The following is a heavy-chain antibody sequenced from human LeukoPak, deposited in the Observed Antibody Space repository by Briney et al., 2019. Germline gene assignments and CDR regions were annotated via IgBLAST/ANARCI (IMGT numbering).Heavy chain of an antibody. Sequence: SETLSLTCTVSGGSISSYYLSWIRQPPGKGLEWIGYIYYSGSTNYNPSLKSRVTISVDTSKNQFSLKLSSVTAADTAVYYCARLYGSGSYCIDYWGQGTLVTVSS. V-gene: IGHV4-59*01. CDR3: ARLYGSGSYCIDY. J-gene: IGHJ4*02. CDR1: GGSISSYY. CDR2: IYYSGST. D-gene: IGHD3-10*01.